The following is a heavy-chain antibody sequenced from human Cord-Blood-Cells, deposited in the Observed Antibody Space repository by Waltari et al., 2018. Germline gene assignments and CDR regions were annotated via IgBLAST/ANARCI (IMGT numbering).Heavy chain of an antibody. J-gene: IGHJ5*02. V-gene: IGHV4-34*01. D-gene: IGHD4-17*01. Sequence: QVQLQQWGAGLLKPSETLSLPCAAYGGSFSGYYWSWIRQPPGKGLEWFGEINHRGSTNYNPSLKSRVTISVDTSKNQFSLKLSSVTAADTAVYYCARGSTVVTQSWGQGTLVTVSS. CDR3: ARGSTVVTQS. CDR2: INHRGST. CDR1: GGSFSGYY.